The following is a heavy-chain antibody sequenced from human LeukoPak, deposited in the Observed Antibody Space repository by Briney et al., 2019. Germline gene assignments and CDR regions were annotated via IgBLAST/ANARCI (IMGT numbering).Heavy chain of an antibody. CDR1: GFSFSTYE. J-gene: IGHJ4*02. CDR3: ARDRLYKAFDY. Sequence: GGSLRLSCAASGFSFSTYEMDWVRQAPGKGLEWVAYISSGGGTIYYADSVRGRFTISRDNAKNSLYLQMNSLRAEDTAVYYCARDRLYKAFDYWGQGTLVTVSS. V-gene: IGHV3-48*03. D-gene: IGHD3-16*01. CDR2: ISSGGGTI.